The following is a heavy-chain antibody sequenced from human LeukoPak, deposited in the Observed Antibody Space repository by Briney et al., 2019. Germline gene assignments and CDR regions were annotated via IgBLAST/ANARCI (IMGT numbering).Heavy chain of an antibody. CDR1: GGSFSGYY. D-gene: IGHD6-13*01. V-gene: IGHV4-34*01. CDR2: INHSGST. CDR3: ARDGGSSWYSNYYYYYMDV. Sequence: SETLSLTCAVYGGSFSGYYWSWIRQPPGKGLEWIGEINHSGSTNYNPSLKSRVTMSVDTSKNQFSLKLSSVTAADTAVYYCARDGGSSWYSNYYYYYMDVWGKGTTVTISS. J-gene: IGHJ6*03.